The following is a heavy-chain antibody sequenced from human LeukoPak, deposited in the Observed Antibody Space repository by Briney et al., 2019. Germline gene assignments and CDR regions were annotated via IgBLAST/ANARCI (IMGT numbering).Heavy chain of an antibody. CDR2: IWYDGSKK. V-gene: IGHV3-33*08. Sequence: GGSLRLSCAASGFTFSSYSMNWVRQAPGKGLEWVAIIWYDGSKKYYADSVKGRFTVSRDNSKNILYLQMDSLRAEDTAVYYCAVVSSAYPYGMDVWGQGTTVTVSS. CDR1: GFTFSSYS. J-gene: IGHJ6*02. CDR3: AVVSSAYPYGMDV. D-gene: IGHD3-22*01.